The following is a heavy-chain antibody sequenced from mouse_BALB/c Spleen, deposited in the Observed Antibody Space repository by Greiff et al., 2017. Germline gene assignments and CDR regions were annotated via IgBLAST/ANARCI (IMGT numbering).Heavy chain of an antibody. J-gene: IGHJ4*01. CDR2: ISYDGSN. CDR1: GYSITSDYA. CDR3: ARDDYDKGYAMDY. V-gene: IGHV3-6*02. Sequence: EVKLVESGPGLVKPSQSLSLTCTVTGYSITSDYAWNWIRQFPGNKLEWMGYISYDGSNNYNPSLKNRISITRDTSKNQFFLKLNSVTTEDTATYYCARDDYDKGYAMDYWGQGTSVTVSS. D-gene: IGHD2-4*01.